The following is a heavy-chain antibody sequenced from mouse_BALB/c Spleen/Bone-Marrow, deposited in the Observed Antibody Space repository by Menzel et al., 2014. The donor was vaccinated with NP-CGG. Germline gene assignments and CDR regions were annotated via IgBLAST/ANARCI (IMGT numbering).Heavy chain of an antibody. D-gene: IGHD3-1*01. CDR1: GYAFTNYL. Sequence: VHLVESGAELVRPGTSVKVSCKASGYAFTNYLIEWVKQRPGQGLEWIGVINPGSGGTNYNEKFKGKATLTADKSSSTAYMQLSGLTSDDSAVYFCARQLGPPYAMDYWGQGTSVTVSS. CDR3: ARQLGPPYAMDY. J-gene: IGHJ4*01. V-gene: IGHV1-54*01. CDR2: INPGSGGT.